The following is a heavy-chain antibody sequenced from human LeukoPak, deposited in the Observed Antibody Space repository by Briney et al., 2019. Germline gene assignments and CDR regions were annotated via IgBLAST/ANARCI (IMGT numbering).Heavy chain of an antibody. CDR1: GYTFTSYG. J-gene: IGHJ4*02. D-gene: IGHD6-19*01. CDR2: ISAYNGNT. CDR3: ARGRVADPHSWSV. V-gene: IGHV1-18*01. Sequence: ASVKVSCKASGYTFTSYGISWVRQAPGQGLEWMGWISAYNGNTNYAQMLQGRVTMTTDTSTSTAYMELRNLRSDDTAVYYWARGRVADPHSWSVWGQGTLVTVSS.